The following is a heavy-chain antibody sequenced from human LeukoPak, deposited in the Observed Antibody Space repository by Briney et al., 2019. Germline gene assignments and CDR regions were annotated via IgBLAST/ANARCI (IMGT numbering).Heavy chain of an antibody. CDR3: AKAPVTSCRGAYCYPFDS. D-gene: IGHD2-21*01. Sequence: GGSLRLSCVASGFTLSTYAMSWVRQTPGKGLEWVAATSSSDAGTYHADSVRGRFTISRDNSKNTLYLQMNSLRAEDAAVYFCAKAPVTSCRGAYCYPFDSWGQGTLVTVSS. CDR2: TSSSDAGT. V-gene: IGHV3-23*01. CDR1: GFTLSTYA. J-gene: IGHJ4*02.